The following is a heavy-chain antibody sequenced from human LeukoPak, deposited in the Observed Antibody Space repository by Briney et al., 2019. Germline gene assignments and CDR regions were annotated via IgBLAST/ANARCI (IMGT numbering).Heavy chain of an antibody. Sequence: GGSLRLSCAASGFTFSSYGMSWVRQAPGKGLEWVTIISYDGTNKYYADSVKGRFTISRDNSKNTLFLQMNSLRAEDTAVYYCARSNYYDSRSWGFDIWGQGTMVTVSS. CDR3: ARSNYYDSRSWGFDI. CDR2: ISYDGTNK. D-gene: IGHD3-22*01. J-gene: IGHJ3*02. CDR1: GFTFSSYG. V-gene: IGHV3-30*03.